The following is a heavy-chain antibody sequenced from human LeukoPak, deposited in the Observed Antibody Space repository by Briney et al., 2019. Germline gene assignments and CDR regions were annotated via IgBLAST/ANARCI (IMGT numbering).Heavy chain of an antibody. Sequence: WASVKVSCKASGYTFTGFYMHWVRQAPGQGLEWMGWINPNSGGTNHAQKFQGRVTMTRDTSISTAYMELSRLRSDDTAVYHCARGTGTRVYFDYWGQGTLVTVSS. CDR1: GYTFTGFY. J-gene: IGHJ4*02. CDR3: ARGTGTRVYFDY. V-gene: IGHV1-2*02. CDR2: INPNSGGT. D-gene: IGHD1-7*01.